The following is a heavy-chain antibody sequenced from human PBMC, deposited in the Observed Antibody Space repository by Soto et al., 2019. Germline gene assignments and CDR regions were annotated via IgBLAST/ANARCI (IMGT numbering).Heavy chain of an antibody. J-gene: IGHJ5*02. Sequence: QVQLVESGGGVVQSRRSLRLSCAASGFTFSTSGMHWIRQAPGKGLEWVAMISHDGGATYYVDSVKGRFTISRDTDKNTLHLQMDSLRPEDTATYYCAKDWGSSGWYNWFDPWDQGTLVTVSS. CDR1: GFTFSTSG. D-gene: IGHD6-13*01. CDR2: ISHDGGAT. CDR3: AKDWGSSGWYNWFDP. V-gene: IGHV3-30*18.